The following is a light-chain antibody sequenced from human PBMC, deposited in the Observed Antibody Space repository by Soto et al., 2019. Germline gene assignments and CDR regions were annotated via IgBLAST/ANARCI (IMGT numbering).Light chain of an antibody. J-gene: IGLJ3*02. Sequence: QSVLTRPPSASGTPGQRVTISCSGSSSNIGSNYVYWYQQLPGTAPKLLIYRNNQRPSGVPDRFSGSKSGTSASLAISGLRSEDEAGYYCAAWDDSLSGWVFGGGTKLTVL. CDR3: AAWDDSLSGWV. V-gene: IGLV1-47*01. CDR1: SSNIGSNY. CDR2: RNN.